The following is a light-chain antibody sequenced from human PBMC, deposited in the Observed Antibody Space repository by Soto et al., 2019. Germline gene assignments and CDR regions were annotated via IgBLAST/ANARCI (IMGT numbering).Light chain of an antibody. Sequence: EIVMTQSPATLSVSPGERATLSCRASQSVRSNLAWYQQKPGQASRLLIYGASTRATGIPARFSGSGSGTEFTLTISSLQSEDFAVYYCQQYNNWPSWTFGQGTKVEIK. CDR2: GAS. V-gene: IGKV3-15*01. J-gene: IGKJ1*01. CDR3: QQYNNWPSWT. CDR1: QSVRSN.